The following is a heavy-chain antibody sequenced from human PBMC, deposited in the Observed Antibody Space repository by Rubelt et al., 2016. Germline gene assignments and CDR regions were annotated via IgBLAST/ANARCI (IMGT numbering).Heavy chain of an antibody. J-gene: IGHJ3*02. CDR3: ARYDHYYDSSGYYLNAFDI. D-gene: IGHD3-22*01. V-gene: IGHV3-30*01. CDR2: SYDGSNK. Sequence: SYDGSNKYYADSVKGRFTISRDNSKNTLYLQMNSLRAEDTAVYYCARYDHYYDSSGYYLNAFDIWGQGTMVTVSS.